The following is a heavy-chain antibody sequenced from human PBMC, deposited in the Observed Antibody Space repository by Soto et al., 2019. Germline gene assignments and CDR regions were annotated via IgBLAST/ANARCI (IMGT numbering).Heavy chain of an antibody. V-gene: IGHV1-18*01. CDR1: GYTFLSYG. Sequence: QVQLVQSGAEVKKPGASVQVSCKASGYTFLSYGITWVRQAPGQGLEWMGWISAYNAHTNYGQKFQDRVSMTTDTSSNTAYLEVRILKSDDTAFYFCARVFRWSSSSWGFDYWGQGTLVTVSS. CDR3: ARVFRWSSSSWGFDY. J-gene: IGHJ4*02. D-gene: IGHD6-6*01. CDR2: ISAYNAHT.